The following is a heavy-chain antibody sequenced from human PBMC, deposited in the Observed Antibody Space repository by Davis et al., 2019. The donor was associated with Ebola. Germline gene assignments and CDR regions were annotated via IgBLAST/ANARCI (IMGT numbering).Heavy chain of an antibody. V-gene: IGHV3-21*04. CDR1: GFTFSTYS. Sequence: GESLKISCAASGFTFSTYSMSWVRQAPGKALEWVSSISSDSDYIYYADSAKGRFTISRDNAKNSLFLQMNSLRAENTAVYYCSSSSPDYWGQGTLVTVSS. CDR3: SSSSPDY. CDR2: ISSDSDYI. D-gene: IGHD6-6*01. J-gene: IGHJ4*02.